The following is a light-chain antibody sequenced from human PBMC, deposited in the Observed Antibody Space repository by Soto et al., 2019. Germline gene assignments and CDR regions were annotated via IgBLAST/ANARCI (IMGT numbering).Light chain of an antibody. V-gene: IGKV1-5*01. J-gene: IGKJ1*01. CDR3: QHYNSYSEA. Sequence: DIQMTQSPSTLSASVGDRVTITCRASQSISSWLAWYQQKPGKAPNLLIHDASSLERGVPSRFSGSGSGTEFTLTISSLQPDDFATFYCQHYNSYSEAFGQGTKVDI. CDR1: QSISSW. CDR2: DAS.